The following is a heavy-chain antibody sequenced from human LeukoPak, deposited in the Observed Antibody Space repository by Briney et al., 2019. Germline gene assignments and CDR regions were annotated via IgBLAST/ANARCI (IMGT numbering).Heavy chain of an antibody. J-gene: IGHJ5*02. V-gene: IGHV1-69*13. CDR3: ARDPYSSGWYPGNWFDP. D-gene: IGHD6-19*01. CDR2: IIPIFGIA. Sequence: SVKVSCKASGGTFSSYAISWVRQAPGQGLEWMGRIIPIFGIANYAQKFQGRVTITADESTSTAYMELSSLRSEDTAVYYCARDPYSSGWYPGNWFDPRGQGTLVTVSS. CDR1: GGTFSSYA.